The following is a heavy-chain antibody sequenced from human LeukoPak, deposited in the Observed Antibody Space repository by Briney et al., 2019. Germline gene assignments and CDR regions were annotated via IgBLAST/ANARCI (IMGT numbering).Heavy chain of an antibody. D-gene: IGHD3-10*01. CDR3: ARQLYVSGSYYAPMDV. V-gene: IGHV4-34*01. CDR2: VHYSGST. CDR1: GGSFSGYY. Sequence: SETLSLTCAVYGGSFSGYYWSWIRQPPGKGLEWIASVHYSGSTYYNPSLKSRLTISVDTSKNQLSLKVSSVTAADTAVYFCARQLYVSGSYYAPMDVWGKGTTVTISS. J-gene: IGHJ6*03.